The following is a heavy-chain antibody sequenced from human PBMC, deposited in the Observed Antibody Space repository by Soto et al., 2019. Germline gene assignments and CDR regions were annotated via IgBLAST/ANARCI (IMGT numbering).Heavy chain of an antibody. CDR1: GFTFSSYA. D-gene: IGHD6-25*01. Sequence: QVQLVESGGGVVQPGRSLRLSCAASGFTFSSYAMHWVRQAPGKGLEWVAVISYDGSNKYYADSVKGRFTISRDNSKNTLYLQMNSQRAEDTAVYYCARSSGGLRRGLFFDNWGQGTLVTVSS. V-gene: IGHV3-30-3*01. CDR2: ISYDGSNK. CDR3: ARSSGGLRRGLFFDN. J-gene: IGHJ4*02.